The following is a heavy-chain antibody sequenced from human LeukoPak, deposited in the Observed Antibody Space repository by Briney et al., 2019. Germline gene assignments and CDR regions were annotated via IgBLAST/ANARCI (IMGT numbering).Heavy chain of an antibody. D-gene: IGHD3-22*01. Sequence: PSETLSLTCTVSGGSIRSSYYYWGWIRQPPGKGLEWIGEINHSGSTNYNPSLKSRVTISVDTSKNQFSLKLSSVTAADTAVYYCARGSRGSSGYYYLTAEYFQHWGQGTLVTVSS. V-gene: IGHV4-39*07. J-gene: IGHJ1*01. CDR3: ARGSRGSSGYYYLTAEYFQH. CDR1: GGSIRSSYYY. CDR2: INHSGST.